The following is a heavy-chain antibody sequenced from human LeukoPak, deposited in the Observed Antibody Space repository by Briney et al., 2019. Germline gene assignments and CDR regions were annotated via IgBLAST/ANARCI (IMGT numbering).Heavy chain of an antibody. CDR1: GGSISSSTYY. CDR3: ARNKTITASGTYY. V-gene: IGHV4-39*01. D-gene: IGHD6-13*01. J-gene: IGHJ4*02. CDR2: LYNSAST. Sequence: SETLSLTCTVSGGSISSSTYYWCWIRQPPGKGLEWIGSLYNSASTHYNPSLKSRVTMAVDTSKNQFSLKLRSVTAADTAIYYCARNKTITASGTYYWGQGTLVTVSS.